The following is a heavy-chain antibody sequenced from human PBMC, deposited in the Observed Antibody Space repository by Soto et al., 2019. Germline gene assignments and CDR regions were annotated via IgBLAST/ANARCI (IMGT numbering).Heavy chain of an antibody. V-gene: IGHV1-58*01. J-gene: IGHJ4*02. CDR1: GFAFTNSA. D-gene: IGHD3-22*01. CDR3: AAVAYYDGGSNSFDY. Sequence: QMQLVQSGPEVKKPGTSVKVSCKASGFAFTNSAVQWVRQARGQRLEWIGRIVGGSGKSDSAQKFQERVTITRDMSTTTAYMELSSLRYHNTAVYYCAAVAYYDGGSNSFDYWGQGTLVTVSS. CDR2: IVGGSGKS.